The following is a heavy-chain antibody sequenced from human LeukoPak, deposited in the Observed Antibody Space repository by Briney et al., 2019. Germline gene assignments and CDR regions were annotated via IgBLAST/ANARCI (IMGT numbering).Heavy chain of an antibody. D-gene: IGHD4-17*01. Sequence: PSETLSLTCAVSDDSFSSHYWTWIRQPPGKGLEWIGYISYIGSTNYNPSLKSRVTISIDTSKNQFSLKLSSVTAADTAVYYCARDLVTVTKGFDIWGQGTMVSVSS. CDR3: ARDLVTVTKGFDI. V-gene: IGHV4-59*11. CDR2: ISYIGST. J-gene: IGHJ3*02. CDR1: DDSFSSHY.